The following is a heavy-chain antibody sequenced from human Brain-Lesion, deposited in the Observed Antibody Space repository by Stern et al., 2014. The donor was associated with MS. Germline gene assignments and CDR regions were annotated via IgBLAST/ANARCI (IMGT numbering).Heavy chain of an antibody. D-gene: IGHD5-18*01. CDR1: GDSITSGGFY. CDR2: IYYSGAT. Sequence: VQLVESGPGLVKPSQTLSLPCTVSGDSITSGGFYWSWIRQPPGRGLEWIGYIYYSGATFYNPSLKSRVTISLDTSQNQFSLRLSSVTAADTAIYYCARDWSGTSIHLAPAYGGHIRFDPWGQGILVTVSS. CDR3: ARDWSGTSIHLAPAYGGHIRFDP. J-gene: IGHJ5*02. V-gene: IGHV4-31*03.